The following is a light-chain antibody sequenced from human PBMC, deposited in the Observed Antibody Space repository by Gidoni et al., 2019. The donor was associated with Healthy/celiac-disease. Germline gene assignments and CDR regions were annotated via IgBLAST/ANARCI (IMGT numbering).Light chain of an antibody. J-gene: IGKJ1*01. CDR3: QQYYSFPPGT. CDR1: QGISSY. V-gene: IGKV1D-8*01. CDR2: AAS. Sequence: VIGMTQSPSLLSASTGYRVTISWRMCQGISSYLDWYQQKPGKAPELLIYAASTLQSGVPSRCSGSGSGTDFTLTISCLQSEDFATYYCQQYYSFPPGTFGQGTKVEIK.